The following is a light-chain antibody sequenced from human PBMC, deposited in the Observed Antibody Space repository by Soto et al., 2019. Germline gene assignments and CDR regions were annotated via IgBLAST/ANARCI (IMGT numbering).Light chain of an antibody. CDR3: QQYDNLPPYT. V-gene: IGKV1-33*01. CDR2: DAS. J-gene: IGKJ2*01. Sequence: DIQMTQSPSSLSASVGDRVTITFQASQDISNYLNWYQQKPGKAPKLLIYDASNLETGVPSRFSGRGSGTDFTFTISSLQPEDIATYYCQQYDNLPPYTFGQG. CDR1: QDISNY.